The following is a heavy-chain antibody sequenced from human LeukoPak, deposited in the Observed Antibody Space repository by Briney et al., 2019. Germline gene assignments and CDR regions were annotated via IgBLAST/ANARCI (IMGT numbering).Heavy chain of an antibody. V-gene: IGHV4-59*08. CDR3: ARQRHSGGSADWFDP. CDR1: RGSLSTYY. J-gene: IGHJ5*02. D-gene: IGHD3-10*01. CDR2: ISDSGST. Sequence: SDTLSLTCTVSRGSLSTYYWSWIRQPPGKGLEWIGYISDSGSTNYNPSLKSRVSISVDTSKNQFSLKVSSVTAADTAVYYCARQRHSGGSADWFDPWGQGTLVTVSS.